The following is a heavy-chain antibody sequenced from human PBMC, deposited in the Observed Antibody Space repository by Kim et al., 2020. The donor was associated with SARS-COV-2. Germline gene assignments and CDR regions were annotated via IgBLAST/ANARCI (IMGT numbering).Heavy chain of an antibody. D-gene: IGHD3-16*02. Sequence: KSRVTISVDTSKNQFSLKLSSVTAADTAVHYCARLETMITFGGVIVTQFDPWGQGTLVTVSS. CDR3: ARLETMITFGGVIVTQFDP. V-gene: IGHV4-39*01. J-gene: IGHJ5*02.